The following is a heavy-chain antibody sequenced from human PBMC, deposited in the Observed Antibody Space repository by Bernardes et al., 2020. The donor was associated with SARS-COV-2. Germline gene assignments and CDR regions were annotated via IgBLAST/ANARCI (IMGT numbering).Heavy chain of an antibody. CDR1: GYTFTSYD. Sequence: ASVKVSCMASGYTFTSYDINWVRQATGQGLEWMGWMIPDSGNTAYAQRFQGRVTMTRDTSISTAYMELSSLRSEDTAVYYCVRSRYNYDSSGYSFDYWGQGALVTVSS. D-gene: IGHD3-22*01. CDR3: VRSRYNYDSSGYSFDY. V-gene: IGHV1-8*01. CDR2: MIPDSGNT. J-gene: IGHJ4*02.